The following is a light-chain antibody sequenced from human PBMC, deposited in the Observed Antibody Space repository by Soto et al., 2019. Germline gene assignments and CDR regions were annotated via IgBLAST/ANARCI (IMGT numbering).Light chain of an antibody. CDR1: SSDVGGYNY. CDR3: SSYAASNNFYFV. CDR2: EVT. V-gene: IGLV2-8*01. Sequence: FALTQPPSASGSPGQSVTISCTGTSSDVGGYNYVSWYQQYPGRAPKLMIYEVTKRPSGVPDRFSGSKSGNTASLTVSGLQAEDAADYYCSSYAASNNFYFVFGGGTKVTVL. J-gene: IGLJ3*02.